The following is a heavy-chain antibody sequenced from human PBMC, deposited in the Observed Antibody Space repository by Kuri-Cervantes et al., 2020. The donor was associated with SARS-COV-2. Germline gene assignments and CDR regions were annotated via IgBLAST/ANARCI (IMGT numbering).Heavy chain of an antibody. J-gene: IGHJ4*02. D-gene: IGHD3-22*01. CDR3: ARGRNYYDSSGQSY. CDR2: ISSSSSYI. CDR1: GFTFSSYS. V-gene: IGHV3-21*01. Sequence: GESLKISCAASGFTFSSYSMNWVRQAPGKGLEWVSSISSSSSYIYYADSVKGRFTISRDNAKNSLYLRMNSLRAEDTAVYYCARGRNYYDSSGQSYWGQGTLVTVSS.